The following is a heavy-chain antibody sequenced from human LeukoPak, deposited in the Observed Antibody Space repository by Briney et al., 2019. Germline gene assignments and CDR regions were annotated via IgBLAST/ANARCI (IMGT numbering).Heavy chain of an antibody. J-gene: IGHJ4*02. V-gene: IGHV3-53*01. CDR3: AKDRGNYPYYFDF. Sequence: ETLSLTRTVSGGSISSSSYYWGWIRQPPGKGLEWVSAINSGGGTYYAVSVKGRFNISRENSKNTVYLQMHSLRVEDTAVYYCAKDRGNYPYYFDFWGQGTVVTVSS. CDR1: GGSISSSSYY. D-gene: IGHD1-26*01. CDR2: INSGGGT.